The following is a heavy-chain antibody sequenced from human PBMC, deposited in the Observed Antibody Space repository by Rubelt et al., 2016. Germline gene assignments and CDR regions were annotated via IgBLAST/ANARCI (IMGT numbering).Heavy chain of an antibody. J-gene: IGHJ3*02. CDR3: ARHSDPWSSYYASSAFDI. Sequence: QVQLQESGPGLVKPSQTLSLTCTVSGGSISRGGYYWSWIRQHPGKGLEWIGYISYSESTYYNPSRKSRVTISVDTSKNQFSLKLSSVTAADTAVYYCARHSDPWSSYYASSAFDIWGQGTMVTFSS. V-gene: IGHV4-31*03. D-gene: IGHD3-3*01. CDR1: GGSISRGGYY. CDR2: ISYSEST.